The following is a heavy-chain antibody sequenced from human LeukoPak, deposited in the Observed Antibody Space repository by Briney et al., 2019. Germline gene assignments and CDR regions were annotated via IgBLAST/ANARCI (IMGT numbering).Heavy chain of an antibody. CDR1: GFTFSSYG. CDR3: ARHAPNGLHYDFWSGPSFYHYYGMDV. Sequence: GRSLRLSCAASGFTFSSYGMHWVRQAPGKGLEWVAVIWYDGSNKYYADSVKGRFTISRDNSKNTLYLQMNSLRAEDTAVYYCARHAPNGLHYDFWSGPSFYHYYGMDVWGQGTTVTVSS. D-gene: IGHD3-3*01. J-gene: IGHJ6*02. V-gene: IGHV3-33*01. CDR2: IWYDGSNK.